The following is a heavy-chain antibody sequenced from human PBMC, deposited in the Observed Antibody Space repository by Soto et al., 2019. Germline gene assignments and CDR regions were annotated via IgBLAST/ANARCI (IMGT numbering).Heavy chain of an antibody. D-gene: IGHD1-26*01. V-gene: IGHV4-61*08. CDR1: GGSVSNDAYY. CDR2: INHSGRT. J-gene: IGHJ4*02. Sequence: QVQLQESVPGLVKPSETLSLTCIVSGGSVSNDAYYWSWILQPPGKGLEWIGYINHSGRTNYNPSRTSRVIISADTSANQFPLKVSSVTAADTAVYYCARLGIGWEFPFDYCGQGTLVNVYS. CDR3: ARLGIGWEFPFDY.